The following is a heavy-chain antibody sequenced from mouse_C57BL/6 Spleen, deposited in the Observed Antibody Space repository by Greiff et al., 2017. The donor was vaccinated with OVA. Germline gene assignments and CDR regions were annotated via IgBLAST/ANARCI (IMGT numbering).Heavy chain of an antibody. V-gene: IGHV1-76*01. CDR2: IYPGSGNT. D-gene: IGHD1-1*01. CDR1: GYTFTDYY. Sequence: VQLQQSGAELVRPGASVKLSCKASGYTFTDYYINWVKQRPGQGLEWIARIYPGSGNTHYNEKFKGKATLTAEKSSSTAYMQLSSLTSEDSAVYFCAIYGSSYRFAYWGQGTLVTVSA. J-gene: IGHJ3*01. CDR3: AIYGSSYRFAY.